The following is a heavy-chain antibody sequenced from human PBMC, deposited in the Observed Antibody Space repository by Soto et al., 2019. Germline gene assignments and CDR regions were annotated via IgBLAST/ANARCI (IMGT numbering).Heavy chain of an antibody. V-gene: IGHV2-5*01. J-gene: IGHJ4*02. D-gene: IGHD6-13*01. CDR2: IYWNDDK. CDR1: GFSLKNSGVG. CDR3: AHRRGIGAIATFDY. Sequence: QITLEESGPSLVKPTQTLTLTCTFSGFSLKNSGVGVAWIRHPPGKALEWLALIYWNDDKRYGPTLKNRINIHEPTPKHHVVLTITNMDTVDSGSYYCAHRRGIGAIATFDYSGQGMLVTVSS.